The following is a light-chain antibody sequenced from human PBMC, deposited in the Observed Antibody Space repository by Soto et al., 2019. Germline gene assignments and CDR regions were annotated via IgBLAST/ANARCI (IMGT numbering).Light chain of an antibody. CDR1: ISDVGGYNY. Sequence: QSVLTPPPSASGSRGQSVTISCTGTISDVGGYNYVAWYQQHPGKAPKLMIYEVNKRPSGVPDRFSGSKSGSTASLTVSGLQAEDEADYYCSSYAGSSTYVFGTGTKVTVL. CDR3: SSYAGSSTYV. CDR2: EVN. J-gene: IGLJ1*01. V-gene: IGLV2-8*01.